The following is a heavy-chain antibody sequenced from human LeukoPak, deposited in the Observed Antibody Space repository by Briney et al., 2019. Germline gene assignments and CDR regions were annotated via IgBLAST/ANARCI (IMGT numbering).Heavy chain of an antibody. J-gene: IGHJ5*02. D-gene: IGHD5-18*01. CDR1: GHSFTSYW. CDR2: IYPGDSDT. Sequence: ESLQTSCKGSGHSFTSYWIGWVRQMPGKGLEWMGIIYPGDSDTRYSPSFQGQVTISADKSISTAYLQWSSLKASDTAMYYCARDTAMIQNNKWFDPWGQGTLVTVPS. V-gene: IGHV5-51*01. CDR3: ARDTAMIQNNKWFDP.